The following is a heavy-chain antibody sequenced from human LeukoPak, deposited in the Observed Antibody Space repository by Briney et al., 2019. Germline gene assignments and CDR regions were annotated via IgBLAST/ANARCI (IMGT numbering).Heavy chain of an antibody. D-gene: IGHD3-22*01. V-gene: IGHV1-2*02. CDR1: GYTFTDYY. J-gene: IGHJ4*02. CDR3: AKDTSGYEYYFDY. Sequence: ASVKVSCKASGYTFTDYYIHWVRQAPRQGLEWMGWINPNSGGTNFAQKFQGRVTMTRDTSISTAYMELSRLRSDDTAVYYCAKDTSGYEYYFDYWGQGTLVTVSS. CDR2: INPNSGGT.